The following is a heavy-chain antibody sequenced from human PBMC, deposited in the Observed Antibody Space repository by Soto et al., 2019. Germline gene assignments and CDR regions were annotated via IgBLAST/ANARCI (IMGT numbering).Heavy chain of an antibody. CDR3: ARERMAGREFDS. J-gene: IGHJ4*02. CDR1: GRSINNYH. CDR2: ISYNEIT. D-gene: IGHD6-19*01. Sequence: SETLSLTCTVSGRSINNYHWHWFRQPPGKALEWIGYISYNEITNYTPSLKSRVTISVDTSKNQFSLEVGSVTAADTAFYFCARERMAGREFDSWAQGTLVTVS. V-gene: IGHV4-59*01.